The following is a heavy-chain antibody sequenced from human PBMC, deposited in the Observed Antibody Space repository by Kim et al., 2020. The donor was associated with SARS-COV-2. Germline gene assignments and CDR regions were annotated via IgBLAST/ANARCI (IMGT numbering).Heavy chain of an antibody. Sequence: YYANTGTGRLTPQRDNSKNTLYMQMTSLRDEETAVYYCVRGISGYYYLDYWGQGTLVTVSS. D-gene: IGHD3-22*01. CDR3: VRGISGYYYLDY. V-gene: IGHV3-33*01. J-gene: IGHJ4*02.